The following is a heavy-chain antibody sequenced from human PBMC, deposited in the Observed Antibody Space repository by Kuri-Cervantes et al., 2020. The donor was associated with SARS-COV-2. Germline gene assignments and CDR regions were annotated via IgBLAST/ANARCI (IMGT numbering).Heavy chain of an antibody. D-gene: IGHD4-11*01. V-gene: IGHV3-21*01. CDR1: GFTFSSYS. Sequence: GGSLRLPCAASGFTFSSYSMNWVRQAPGKGLEWVSSISSSSSYIYYADSVKGRFTISRDNAKNSLYLQMNSLRAEDTAVYYCAKGGHDYSNLQTPYSYYNYMDVWGKGTPVTVSS. CDR3: AKGGHDYSNLQTPYSYYNYMDV. CDR2: ISSSSSYI. J-gene: IGHJ6*03.